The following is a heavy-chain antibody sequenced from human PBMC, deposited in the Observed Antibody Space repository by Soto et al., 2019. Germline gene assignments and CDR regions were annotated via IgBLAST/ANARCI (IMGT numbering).Heavy chain of an antibody. D-gene: IGHD3-22*01. V-gene: IGHV1-69*01. CDR1: GGTFSSYA. CDR3: ARDDQYYYDSSGYPRSGAFDI. Sequence: QVQLVQSGAEVKKPGSSVKVSCKASGGTFSSYAISWVRQAPGQGLEWMGGIIPIFGTANYAQKFQGRVTITADESTSTAYMELSSLRSEDTAVYYCARDDQYYYDSSGYPRSGAFDIWGQGIMVTVSS. J-gene: IGHJ3*02. CDR2: IIPIFGTA.